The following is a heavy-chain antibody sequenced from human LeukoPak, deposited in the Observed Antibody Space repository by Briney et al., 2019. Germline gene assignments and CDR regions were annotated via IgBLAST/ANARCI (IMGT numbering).Heavy chain of an antibody. CDR3: FKVKDGIRYFDWLTRTNLDY. CDR2: ISGSGGST. J-gene: IGHJ4*02. V-gene: IGHV3-23*01. CDR1: GFTFSSYA. D-gene: IGHD3-9*01. Sequence: GGSLRLSCAASGFTFSSYAMSWVRQAPGKGLEWVSAISGSGGSTSYADSVKGRFTISRDNSKNTLYLQMNSLRAEDTAVYYCFKVKDGIRYFDWLTRTNLDYWGQGTLVTVSS.